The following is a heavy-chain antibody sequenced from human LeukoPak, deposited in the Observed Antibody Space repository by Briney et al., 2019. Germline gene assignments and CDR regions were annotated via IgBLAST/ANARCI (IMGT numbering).Heavy chain of an antibody. CDR1: GGSISSYY. D-gene: IGHD6-13*01. Sequence: SETLSLTCTVSGGSISSYYWSWIRQPPGKGLDWVAYIYYSGSTNYNPSLKSRVTISVDTSKNQFSLKLVPVTAADTAVYYCARGGSSWYNYYYYYMDVWGKGTTVTVSS. CDR3: ARGGSSWYNYYYYYMDV. V-gene: IGHV4-59*01. CDR2: IYYSGST. J-gene: IGHJ6*03.